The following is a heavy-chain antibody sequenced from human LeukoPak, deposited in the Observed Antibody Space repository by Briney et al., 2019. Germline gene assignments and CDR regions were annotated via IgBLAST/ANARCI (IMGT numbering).Heavy chain of an antibody. CDR3: ARGGLTLRYFDWFSLADYYYYMDV. D-gene: IGHD3-9*01. Sequence: ASVKVSCKASGYTFTGYYMHWVRQAPGQGLEWMGWINPNSGSTNYAQKFQGRVTMTRDTSISTAYMELSSLRSEDTAVYYCARGGLTLRYFDWFSLADYYYYMDVWGKGTTVTISS. CDR2: INPNSGST. V-gene: IGHV1-2*02. J-gene: IGHJ6*03. CDR1: GYTFTGYY.